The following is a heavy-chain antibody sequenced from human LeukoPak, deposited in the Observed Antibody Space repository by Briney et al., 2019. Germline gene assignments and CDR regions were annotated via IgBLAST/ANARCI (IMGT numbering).Heavy chain of an antibody. CDR3: MKDGPSWGLL. J-gene: IGHJ4*02. Sequence: PSETLSLTCTVSGGSISSGDYYWSWIRQPPGKGLEWIGYIYYSGSTYYNPSLKSRVTMSVDTSKNQLSLEMTSVTAADTAVYYCMKDGPSWGLLWGLGTLVTVSS. CDR1: GGSISSGDYY. D-gene: IGHD5-24*01. V-gene: IGHV4-30-4*08. CDR2: IYYSGST.